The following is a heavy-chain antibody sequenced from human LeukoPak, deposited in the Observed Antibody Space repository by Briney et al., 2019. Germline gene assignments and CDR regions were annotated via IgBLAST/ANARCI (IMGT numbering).Heavy chain of an antibody. Sequence: ASVKVSCKASGGTFSSYAISWVRQAPGQGLEWMGGIIPIFGTANYAQKFQGRVTITADKSTSTAYMELSSLRSEDTAVYYCARLRYCSSTSCYAGMRGYFDYWGQGTLVTVSS. V-gene: IGHV1-69*06. CDR3: ARLRYCSSTSCYAGMRGYFDY. D-gene: IGHD2-2*01. J-gene: IGHJ4*02. CDR2: IIPIFGTA. CDR1: GGTFSSYA.